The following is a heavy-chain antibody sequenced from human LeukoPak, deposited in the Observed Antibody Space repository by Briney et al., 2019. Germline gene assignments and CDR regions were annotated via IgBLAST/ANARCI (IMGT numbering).Heavy chain of an antibody. V-gene: IGHV3-30-3*01. D-gene: IGHD3-9*01. Sequence: GGPLRLSCAASGFTFRDYSMHCARQAPGKAREWVAVISYDGNNEYYAESVKGRFTISRDSSKNTLYLKINSLRAEDTAVYYCASARVRAYFDWLLGHWGQGTLVIVSS. J-gene: IGHJ4*02. CDR1: GFTFRDYS. CDR2: ISYDGNNE. CDR3: ASARVRAYFDWLLGH.